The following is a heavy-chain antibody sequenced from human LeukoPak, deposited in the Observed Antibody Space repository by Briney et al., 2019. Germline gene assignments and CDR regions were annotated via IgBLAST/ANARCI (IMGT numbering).Heavy chain of an antibody. CDR2: ISSSSFKI. V-gene: IGHV3-48*04. D-gene: IGHD6-13*01. J-gene: IGHJ6*03. CDR3: VRDPSYGSSWYYYMDV. Sequence: GGSLRLSCAASEFTFVRYAMNWVRQAPGKGLEWVSYISSSSFKIGYADSVKGRFTISRDNPKNSLYLQMDSLRVEDTAVYYCVRDPSYGSSWYYYMDVWGKGTTVTVSS. CDR1: EFTFVRYA.